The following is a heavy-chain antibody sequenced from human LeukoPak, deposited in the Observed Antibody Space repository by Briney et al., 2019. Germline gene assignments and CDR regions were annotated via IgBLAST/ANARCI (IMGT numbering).Heavy chain of an antibody. CDR2: IYPDDSDT. CDR1: GYKFPTYW. CDR3: ARHEGYCISSSCSDTFDI. V-gene: IGHV5-51*01. D-gene: IGHD2-2*01. Sequence: GESLKISCKGSGYKFPTYWIGWVRQMPGKGLEWMGIIYPDDSDTRYSPSFQGLVTISADKSISTAYLQWSSLKASDTAMYYCARHEGYCISSSCSDTFDIWGQGTMVTVSS. J-gene: IGHJ3*02.